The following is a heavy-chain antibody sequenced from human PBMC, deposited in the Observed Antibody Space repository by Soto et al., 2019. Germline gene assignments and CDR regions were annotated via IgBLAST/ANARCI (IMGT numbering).Heavy chain of an antibody. V-gene: IGHV3-33*01. D-gene: IGHD2-15*01. CDR1: GFTFSSNG. CDR2: IWYDGSNK. Sequence: GGSQRRCCGGSGFTFSSNGMHWVRRAPGKGLEWVAVIWYDGSNKYYADSVKGCFTISRDNSKNTLYLQMNSLRAEDTAVYYCARENVDRRGYYSYGMGVRGQGTTVTVPS. J-gene: IGHJ6*02. CDR3: ARENVDRRGYYSYGMGV.